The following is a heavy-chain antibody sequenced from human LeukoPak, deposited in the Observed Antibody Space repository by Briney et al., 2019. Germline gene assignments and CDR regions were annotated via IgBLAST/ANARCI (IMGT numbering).Heavy chain of an antibody. D-gene: IGHD3-10*01. CDR2: ISSGSEII. J-gene: IGHJ3*02. CDR3: ARGRSYGFDT. CDR1: GFTFSTYG. Sequence: GGSLRLSCAASGFTFSTYGMHWVRQAPGKGLEWVSFISSGSEIIYYADSVKGRFTVSRDNAKNSLYLQMNSLIDEDTAVYYWARGRSYGFDTWGQGTMVTVSS. V-gene: IGHV3-48*02.